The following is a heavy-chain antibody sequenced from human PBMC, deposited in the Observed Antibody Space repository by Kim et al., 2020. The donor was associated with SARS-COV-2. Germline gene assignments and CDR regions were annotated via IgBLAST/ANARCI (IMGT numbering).Heavy chain of an antibody. J-gene: IGHJ4*02. CDR3: DASDY. CDR2: ISDSGRNT. Sequence: GGSLRLSCAASGFTFGIYAMSWARQAPGKGLEWVSTISDSGRNTHYADSVKGRFTISRDNSMNTLYLRMNSLRAEDTAVYYCDASDYWGQGTLVTVSS. CDR1: GFTFGIYA. V-gene: IGHV3-23*01.